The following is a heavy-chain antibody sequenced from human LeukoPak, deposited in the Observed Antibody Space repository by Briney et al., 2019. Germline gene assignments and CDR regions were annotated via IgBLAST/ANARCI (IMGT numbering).Heavy chain of an antibody. D-gene: IGHD6-13*01. V-gene: IGHV1-8*03. J-gene: IGHJ6*03. CDR2: MNPNSGNT. Sequence: GASVKVSCKASGYTFTSYDINWVRQATGQGLEWMGWMNPNSGNTGYAQKFQGRVTITRNTSISTAYMELSSLRSEDTAVYYCARLYSSSYLPIGATYYYYYYMDVWGKGTTVTISS. CDR1: GYTFTSYD. CDR3: ARLYSSSYLPIGATYYYYYYMDV.